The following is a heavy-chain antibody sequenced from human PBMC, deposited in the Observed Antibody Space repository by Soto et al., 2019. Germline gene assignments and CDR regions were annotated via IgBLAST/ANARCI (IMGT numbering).Heavy chain of an antibody. CDR2: IYYSGST. V-gene: IGHV4-30-4*01. D-gene: IGHD2-21*02. CDR1: GGSISSGGYY. J-gene: IGHJ4*02. CDR3: AARDRGVVTAFDY. Sequence: SETLSLTCTVSGGSISSGGYYWSWIRQPPGKGLEWIGYIYYSGSTYYNPSLKSRVTISVDTSKNQFSLKLSSVTAADTAVYYCAARDRGVVTAFDYWGQGTLVTVSS.